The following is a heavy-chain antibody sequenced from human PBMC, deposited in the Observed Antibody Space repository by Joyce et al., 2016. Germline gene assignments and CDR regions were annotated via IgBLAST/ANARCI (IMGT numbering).Heavy chain of an antibody. J-gene: IGHJ4*02. D-gene: IGHD1-26*01. CDR1: GGSISISNW. V-gene: IGHV4-4*02. CDR3: ASHTGSYYRFDY. Sequence: QVQLQESGPGLVKPSRTLSLTCAVSGGSISISNWWSWVRQPPGKRLEWIGEIYHSGSTTYNPSLKNRVTMSVDKSKNQFSLELSSVTAADTAVYYCASHTGSYYRFDYWGQGTLVTVSS. CDR2: IYHSGST.